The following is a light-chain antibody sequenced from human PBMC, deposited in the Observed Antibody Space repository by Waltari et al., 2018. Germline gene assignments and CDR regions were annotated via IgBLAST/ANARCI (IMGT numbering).Light chain of an antibody. J-gene: IGKJ2*01. Sequence: EIVLTQSPGTLALSPGERATLSCRASRSVGYTYLAWYQQKPCQAPRRLIYGSSRRATGIPNRFSGSGFGTDFTLTISRLEPEDFAVYYCLHSGGSPYTFGQGTKLQIK. CDR3: LHSGGSPYT. CDR2: GSS. CDR1: RSVGYTY. V-gene: IGKV3-20*01.